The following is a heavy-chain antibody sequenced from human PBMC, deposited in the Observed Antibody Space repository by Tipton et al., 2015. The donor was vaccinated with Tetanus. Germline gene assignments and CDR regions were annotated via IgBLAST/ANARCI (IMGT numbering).Heavy chain of an antibody. CDR3: ARESSGGLFEY. CDR2: INPNDGER. V-gene: IGHV1-46*01. CDR1: GYTFTSYL. D-gene: IGHD4-23*01. J-gene: IGHJ4*02. Sequence: QSGAEVKKPGASVKISCKASGYTFTSYLIHWVRQAPGQGLEWMGIINPNDGERMYAQRFQGRLTMTRDTSTSTVYMDLSSLGSDDTAVYYCARESSGGLFEYWGQGTLVTVSS.